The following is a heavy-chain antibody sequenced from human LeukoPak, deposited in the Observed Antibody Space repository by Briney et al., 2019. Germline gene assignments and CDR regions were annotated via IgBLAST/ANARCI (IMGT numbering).Heavy chain of an antibody. CDR3: ATTGFYGDYPFDY. V-gene: IGHV3-48*03. Sequence: GGSLRLSCAASGFTFSSYEMNWVRQAPGKGLEWVSYISSSGSTIYYADSAKGRFTISRDNAKNSLYLQMNSLRAEDTAVYYCATTGFYGDYPFDYWGQGTLVTVSS. CDR2: ISSSGSTI. CDR1: GFTFSSYE. D-gene: IGHD4-17*01. J-gene: IGHJ4*02.